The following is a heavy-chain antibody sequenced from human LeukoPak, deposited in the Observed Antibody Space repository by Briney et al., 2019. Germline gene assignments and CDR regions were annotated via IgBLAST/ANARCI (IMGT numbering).Heavy chain of an antibody. CDR2: ISSSSSYI. V-gene: IGHV3-21*04. Sequence: GGSLRLSCAASGFTFSSYSMNWVRQAPGKGLEWVSSISSSSSYIYYADSVKGRFTISRDNAKNSLYLQMNSLRAEDTAVYYCAKEIEDSSGYPIFDPWGQGTLVTVSS. CDR3: AKEIEDSSGYPIFDP. D-gene: IGHD3-22*01. J-gene: IGHJ5*02. CDR1: GFTFSSYS.